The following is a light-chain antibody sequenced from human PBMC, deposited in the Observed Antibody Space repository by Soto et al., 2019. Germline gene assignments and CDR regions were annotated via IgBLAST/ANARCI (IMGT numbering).Light chain of an antibody. CDR2: EVR. J-gene: IGLJ2*01. V-gene: IGLV2-14*03. Sequence: QSALTQPASVSGSPGQSITISCAGTMRDIGAYNLVSWYQQHPGKAPQLIIYEVRNRPSGISFRFSGSKSGNTASLTISGLQAEAEADYYCSSFTSNSTLIFGGGTRLTVL. CDR1: MRDIGAYNL. CDR3: SSFTSNSTLI.